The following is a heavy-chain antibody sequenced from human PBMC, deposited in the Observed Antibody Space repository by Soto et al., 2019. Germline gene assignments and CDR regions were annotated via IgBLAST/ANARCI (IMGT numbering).Heavy chain of an antibody. V-gene: IGHV4-30-2*01. CDR2: IYHSGST. J-gene: IGHJ4*02. D-gene: IGHD3-10*01. CDR1: GGSISSGGYS. Sequence: PSVPLSLTCAVSGGSISSGGYSWSWNRQPPGKGLEWIGYIYHSGSTYYNPSLKSRVTISVDRSKNQFSLKLSSVTAADTAVYFCARLRDGHNYFDYWGQGTLVTVSS. CDR3: ARLRDGHNYFDY.